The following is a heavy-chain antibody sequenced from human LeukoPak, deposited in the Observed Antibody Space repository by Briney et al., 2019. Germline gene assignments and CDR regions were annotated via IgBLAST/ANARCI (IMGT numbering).Heavy chain of an antibody. CDR1: GGSISSDY. CDR3: ARMGWYGVVY. V-gene: IGHV4-59*12. CDR2: FYYSGST. J-gene: IGHJ4*02. Sequence: SETLSLTCTVSGGSISSDYWSWIRQPPGKGLEWIGYFYYSGSTNYNPSLKSRVTISVDTSKNQFSLKLSSVTAADTAVYYCARMGWYGVVYWGQGTLVTVSS. D-gene: IGHD6-19*01.